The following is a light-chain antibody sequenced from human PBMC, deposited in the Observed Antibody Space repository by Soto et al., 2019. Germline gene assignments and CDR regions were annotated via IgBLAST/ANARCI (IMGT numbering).Light chain of an antibody. CDR1: RAISNY. J-gene: IGKJ2*01. V-gene: IGKV1-9*01. Sequence: DIQLTQSPSFLSASVGDRVTITCRASRAISNYLAWYQQKPGKAPKLLIYAASTLQSGVQSRLSGSGSGTEFTLTIGSLQPEDFATYYCQQINSWPYTFGQGTKLEIK. CDR2: AAS. CDR3: QQINSWPYT.